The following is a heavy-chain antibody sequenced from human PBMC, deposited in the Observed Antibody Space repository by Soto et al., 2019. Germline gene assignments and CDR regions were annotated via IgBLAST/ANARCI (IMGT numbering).Heavy chain of an antibody. CDR2: INQDGSER. J-gene: IGHJ3*02. Sequence: EVQLVESGGGLVQAGGSLRLSCAATGFTFRSYWMSWVRQAPGKGLEWVANINQDGSERYYGDSVKGRFTISRANAKNSVFLQMTSLRAEDTAVYYCATNLQARLWLILLGNVFGIWGQGTMVTVSS. CDR3: ATNLQARLWLILLGNVFGI. V-gene: IGHV3-7*01. CDR1: GFTFRSYW. D-gene: IGHD3-16*01.